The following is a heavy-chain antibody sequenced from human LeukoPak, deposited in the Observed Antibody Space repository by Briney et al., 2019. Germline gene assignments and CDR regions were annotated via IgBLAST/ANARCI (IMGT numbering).Heavy chain of an antibody. CDR3: ARGGYGLSGIDP. D-gene: IGHD5-18*01. V-gene: IGHV4-39*01. Sequence: PSETLSLTCTVSGGSISSRSYYWGWIRQPPGKGLEWIGSIYYSGSTYYNPSLKSRVTISVDTSKNQFSLKLSSVTAADTAVYYCARGGYGLSGIDPWGQGTLVTVSS. CDR1: GGSISSRSYY. CDR2: IYYSGST. J-gene: IGHJ5*02.